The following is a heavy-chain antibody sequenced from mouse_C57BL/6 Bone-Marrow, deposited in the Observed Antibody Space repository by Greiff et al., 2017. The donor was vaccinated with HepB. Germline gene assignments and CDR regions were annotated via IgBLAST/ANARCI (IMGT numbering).Heavy chain of an antibody. D-gene: IGHD2-3*01. J-gene: IGHJ2*01. CDR2: IYPGSGST. CDR1: GYTFTSYW. V-gene: IGHV1-55*01. Sequence: QVQLKQPGAELVKPGASVKMSCKASGYTFTSYWITWVKQRPGQGLEWIGDIYPGSGSTNYNEKFKSKATLTVDTSSSTAYMQLSSLTSEDSAVYYCASSYGYYPYFDYWGQGTTLTVSS. CDR3: ASSYGYYPYFDY.